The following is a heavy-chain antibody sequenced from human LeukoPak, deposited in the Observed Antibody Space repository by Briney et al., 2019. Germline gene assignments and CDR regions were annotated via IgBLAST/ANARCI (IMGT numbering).Heavy chain of an antibody. CDR3: ARTRWLQMGMDDY. CDR1: EFTFSSYW. D-gene: IGHD5-24*01. V-gene: IGHV3-74*01. CDR2: INSDGSST. Sequence: GGSLRLSCAASEFTFSSYWMHWVRQAPGKGLVWVSRINSDGSSTSYADSVKGRFTISRDNAKNTLYLQMNSLRAEDTAVYYCARTRWLQMGMDDYWGQGTLVTASS. J-gene: IGHJ4*02.